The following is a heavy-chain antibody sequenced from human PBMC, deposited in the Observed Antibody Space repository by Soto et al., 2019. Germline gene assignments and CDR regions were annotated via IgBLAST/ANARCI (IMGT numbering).Heavy chain of an antibody. Sequence: SETLSLTCAVSGGSISSYYWSWIRQPPGKGLEWIGYISYSGSTNYNPSLKSRVTISVDTSKNQFSLKLSSVTAADTAMYYCARDLIFSRWSGFDYWGQGTLVTVPQ. V-gene: IGHV4-59*01. CDR2: ISYSGST. CDR3: ARDLIFSRWSGFDY. J-gene: IGHJ4*02. CDR1: GGSISSYY. D-gene: IGHD3-3*01.